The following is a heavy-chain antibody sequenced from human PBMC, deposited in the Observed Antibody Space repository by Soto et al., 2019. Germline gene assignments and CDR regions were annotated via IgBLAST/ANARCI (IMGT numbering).Heavy chain of an antibody. CDR2: ISAYNGNT. D-gene: IGHD4-17*01. J-gene: IGHJ6*02. CDR1: GYTFTSYG. CDR3: ARVGDYGDYVSRCLVDV. Sequence: QVQLVQSGAEVKKPGASVKVSCKASGYTFTSYGISWVRQAPGQGLEWMGWISAYNGNTNYAQKLQGRVTMTTDATQSNAYMELRSLRSDDTAVYYCARVGDYGDYVSRCLVDVWGQGTTVTVSS. V-gene: IGHV1-18*04.